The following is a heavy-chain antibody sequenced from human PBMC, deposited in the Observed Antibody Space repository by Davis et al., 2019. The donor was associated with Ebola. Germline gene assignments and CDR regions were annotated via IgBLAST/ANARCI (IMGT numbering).Heavy chain of an antibody. CDR3: ATRYCSSTSCYRTLYYYYYYYMDV. J-gene: IGHJ6*03. V-gene: IGHV1-69*13. CDR2: IIPIFGTA. CDR1: GGTFSSYA. Sequence: SVKVSCKASGGTFSSYAISWVRQAPGQGLEWMGGIIPIFGTANYAQKFQGRVTITADESTSTAYMELSSLRSEDTAVYYCATRYCSSTSCYRTLYYYYYYYMDVWGKGTTVTVSS. D-gene: IGHD2-2*02.